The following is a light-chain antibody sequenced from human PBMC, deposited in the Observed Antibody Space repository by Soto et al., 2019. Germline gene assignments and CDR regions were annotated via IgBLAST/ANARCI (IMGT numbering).Light chain of an antibody. Sequence: DIQMTQSPSSLSASVGDRVTITCRASQSISSHLNWYLQRPGKAPNLLIYLTSSLQSGVPSRFSGSGSGTDFTLTISSLQPEDFATYYCQQGYSTPYTFGQGTKLEIK. CDR1: QSISSH. CDR3: QQGYSTPYT. J-gene: IGKJ2*01. CDR2: LTS. V-gene: IGKV1-39*01.